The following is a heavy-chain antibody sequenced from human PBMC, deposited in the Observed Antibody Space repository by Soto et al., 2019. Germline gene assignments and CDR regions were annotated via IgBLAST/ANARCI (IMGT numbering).Heavy chain of an antibody. CDR3: ATGIPTYFFDH. D-gene: IGHD6-13*01. CDR1: VFTFNNYA. Sequence: GESLILSHAASVFTFNNYAMSWLSEAPGKGLEWVSTISGGGGTTYYADSVKGRFNISRDNSKNTLFLKMNSLRAEDTALYYCATGIPTYFFDHWGQGTQVTVPS. J-gene: IGHJ4*02. V-gene: IGHV3-23*01. CDR2: ISGGGGTT.